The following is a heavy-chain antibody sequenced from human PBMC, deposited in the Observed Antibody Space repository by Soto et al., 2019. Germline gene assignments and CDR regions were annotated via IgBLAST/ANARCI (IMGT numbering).Heavy chain of an antibody. CDR2: IYYSGST. Sequence: SETLSLTCTVSGGSISSSSYYWGWIRQPPGKGLEWIGSIYYSGSTYYNPSLKSRVTISVDTSKNQFSLKLSSVTAADTAVYYCARHYDFWSGYIMDVWGKGTTVTVSS. V-gene: IGHV4-39*01. CDR3: ARHYDFWSGYIMDV. CDR1: GGSISSSSYY. D-gene: IGHD3-3*01. J-gene: IGHJ6*03.